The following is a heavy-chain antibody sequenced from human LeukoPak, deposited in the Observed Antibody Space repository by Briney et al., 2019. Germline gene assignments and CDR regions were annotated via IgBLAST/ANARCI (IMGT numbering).Heavy chain of an antibody. D-gene: IGHD2-15*01. CDR3: ARGLGTFEDTYFDL. CDR1: GFIVTNNY. Sequence: GGSLRLSCAASGFIVTNNYMTWVRQAPGKGLEWVAIIYSNSNTYYADSVNGRFTVSRDNSKNTVYLQLNSLRAVDTAVYYCARGLGTFEDTYFDLWGRGTLVTVSS. CDR2: IYSNSNT. J-gene: IGHJ2*01. V-gene: IGHV3-53*01.